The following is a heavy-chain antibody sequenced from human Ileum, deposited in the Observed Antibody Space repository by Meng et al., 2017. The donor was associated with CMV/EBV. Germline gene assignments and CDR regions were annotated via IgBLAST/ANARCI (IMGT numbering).Heavy chain of an antibody. D-gene: IGHD6-13*01. CDR2: IFFSGNT. Sequence: VQPPEPGPGLVQPSQTLPLSCTVSGASISSGDYYWSWIRQPPGKGLEWIGYIFFSGNTYYNPSLNNRVIISIDTPRNQFSLKVDSVTAADTAVYYCARFRIAALGNLFDPWGHGTLVTVSS. CDR1: GASISSGDYY. V-gene: IGHV4-30-4*08. CDR3: ARFRIAALGNLFDP. J-gene: IGHJ5*02.